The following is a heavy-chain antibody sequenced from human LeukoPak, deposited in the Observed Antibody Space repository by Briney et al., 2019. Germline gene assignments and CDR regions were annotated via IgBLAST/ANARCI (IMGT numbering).Heavy chain of an antibody. Sequence: GGSLRLSCAASGFTVSSNYMSWVRQAPGKGLEWVSVIYSGGSTYYADSVKGRFTISRDNSKNTLYLQMNSLRAEDTAVYYCAREPKAYYDSGGANAFDIWGQGTMVTVSS. V-gene: IGHV3-53*01. CDR3: AREPKAYYDSGGANAFDI. CDR1: GFTVSSNY. J-gene: IGHJ3*02. D-gene: IGHD3-22*01. CDR2: IYSGGST.